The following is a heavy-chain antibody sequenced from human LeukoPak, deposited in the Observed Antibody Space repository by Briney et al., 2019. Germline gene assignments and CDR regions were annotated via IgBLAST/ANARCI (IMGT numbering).Heavy chain of an antibody. J-gene: IGHJ6*03. V-gene: IGHV4-61*05. CDR1: GGSISSSSYY. CDR2: IYYSGST. Sequence: PSETLSLTCTVSGGSISSSSYYWGWIRQPPGKGLEWIGYIYYSGSTNYNPSLKSRVTISVDTSKNQFSLKLSSVTAADTAVYYCARADGSNYMDVWGKGTTVTVSS. D-gene: IGHD3-10*01. CDR3: ARADGSNYMDV.